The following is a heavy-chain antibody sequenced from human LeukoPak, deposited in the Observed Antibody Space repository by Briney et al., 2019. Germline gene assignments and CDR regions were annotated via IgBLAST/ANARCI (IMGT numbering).Heavy chain of an antibody. D-gene: IGHD2-2*01. CDR1: GYTLTELS. V-gene: IGHV1-24*01. Sequence: GASVKVSCKVSGYTLTELSMHWVRQAPGKGLEWMGGFDPEDGETIYAQKFQGRVTMTEDTSTDTAYMELSSLRSEDTAVYYCARDGYCSSTSCSGLNWFDPWGQGTRVTVSS. CDR2: FDPEDGET. CDR3: ARDGYCSSTSCSGLNWFDP. J-gene: IGHJ5*02.